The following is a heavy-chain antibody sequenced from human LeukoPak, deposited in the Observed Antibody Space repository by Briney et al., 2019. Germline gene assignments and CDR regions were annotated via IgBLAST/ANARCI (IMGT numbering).Heavy chain of an antibody. D-gene: IGHD3-3*01. Sequence: PSETLSLTCTVSGGSISSGSYYWSWIRQPAGKGLEWIGRIYTSGSTNYNPSLKNRVTISVDTSKNQFSLKLSSVTAADTAVYYCARDDSYYEFWSGYSGNWFDPWGQGTLVTVSS. J-gene: IGHJ5*02. V-gene: IGHV4-61*02. CDR3: ARDDSYYEFWSGYSGNWFDP. CDR2: IYTSGST. CDR1: GGSISSGSYY.